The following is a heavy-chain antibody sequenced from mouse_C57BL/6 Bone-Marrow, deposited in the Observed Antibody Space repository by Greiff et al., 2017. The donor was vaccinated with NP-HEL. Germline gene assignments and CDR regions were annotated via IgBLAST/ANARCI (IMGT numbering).Heavy chain of an antibody. CDR2: IWSGGST. Sequence: QVQLQQSGPGLVQPSQSLSITCTVSGFSLTSYGVHWVRQSPGKGLEWLGVIWSGGSTDYNAAFISRLSISKDNSKSQVFFKMISLQADDTAIYYCARGRGFAYWGQGTLVTVSA. CDR3: ARGRGFAY. CDR1: GFSLTSYG. J-gene: IGHJ3*01. V-gene: IGHV2-2*01.